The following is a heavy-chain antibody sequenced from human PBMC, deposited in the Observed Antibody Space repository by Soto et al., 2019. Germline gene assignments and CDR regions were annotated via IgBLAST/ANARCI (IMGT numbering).Heavy chain of an antibody. V-gene: IGHV3-21*01. D-gene: IGHD6-19*01. CDR1: GFTFSSYS. CDR3: ARECGKVAGKGSPFDY. CDR2: ISSSSSYK. Sequence: EVQLVESGGGLVKPGGSLRLSCAASGFTFSSYSMNWVRQAPGKGLEWVATISSSSSYKYYADSVKGRFTMSRDNAKNSLHLEMNDLKAEDADVYYCARECGKVAGKGSPFDYWGQGALVTVSS. J-gene: IGHJ4*02.